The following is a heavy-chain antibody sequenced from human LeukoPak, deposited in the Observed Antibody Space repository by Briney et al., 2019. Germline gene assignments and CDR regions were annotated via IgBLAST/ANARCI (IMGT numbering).Heavy chain of an antibody. D-gene: IGHD6-25*01. Sequence: GGSLRLSCAASGFTFDDYTMHWVRQAPGKGLEWVSLISWDGGITHYADSVKGRFIISRDNSKNSLYLHMNSQRTEDTALYYCAKALHSSAYSGINYWGQGTLVTVSS. CDR3: AKALHSSAYSGINY. V-gene: IGHV3-43*01. CDR2: ISWDGGIT. J-gene: IGHJ4*02. CDR1: GFTFDDYT.